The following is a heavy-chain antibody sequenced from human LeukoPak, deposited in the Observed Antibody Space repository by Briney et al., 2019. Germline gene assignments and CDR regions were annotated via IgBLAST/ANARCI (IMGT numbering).Heavy chain of an antibody. J-gene: IGHJ6*02. CDR2: ISAYNGNT. CDR3: AADYCSSTSCYTPYYYYYGMDV. V-gene: IGHV1-18*01. D-gene: IGHD2-2*02. Sequence: ASVKVSCKASGYTVTSYGISWVRQAPGQGLEWMGWISAYNGNTNYAQKLQGRVTMTTDTSTSTAYMELRSLRSDDTAVYYCAADYCSSTSCYTPYYYYYGMDVWGQGTTVTVSS. CDR1: GYTVTSYG.